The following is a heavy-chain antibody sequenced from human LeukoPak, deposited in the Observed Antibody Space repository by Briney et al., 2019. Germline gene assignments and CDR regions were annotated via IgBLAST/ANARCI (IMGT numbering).Heavy chain of an antibody. CDR2: IFHSGST. Sequence: SETLSLTCTVSGYSISSGYYWGWIRQPPGKGLEWIGTIFHSGSTYYNPSLKSRVTISVDTSKNQFSLKLGSVTAADTAVYYCARGYSSSWRYFDPWGQGTLVSVSS. V-gene: IGHV4-38-2*02. CDR1: GYSISSGYY. CDR3: ARGYSSSWRYFDP. J-gene: IGHJ5*02. D-gene: IGHD6-13*01.